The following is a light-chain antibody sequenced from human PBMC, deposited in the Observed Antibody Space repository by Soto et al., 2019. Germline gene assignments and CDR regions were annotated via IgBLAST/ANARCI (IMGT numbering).Light chain of an antibody. CDR1: RRDVGGYNY. Sequence: QSALTQPRSVSGSPGQSVTISCTGTRRDVGGYNYVSWYQQHPGKAPKLMIYDVTRRPSGVPDRFSGSKSGNTASLTISGLQAEDEADYFCCSCAGIYTVFGGGTKLTVL. J-gene: IGLJ2*01. V-gene: IGLV2-11*01. CDR2: DVT. CDR3: CSCAGIYTV.